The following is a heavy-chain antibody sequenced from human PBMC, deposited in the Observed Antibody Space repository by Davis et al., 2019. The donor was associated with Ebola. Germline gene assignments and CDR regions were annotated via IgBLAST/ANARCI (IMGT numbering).Heavy chain of an antibody. CDR2: IKSDGSIT. D-gene: IGHD2-2*02. CDR1: GFTFSTQW. J-gene: IGHJ5*02. V-gene: IGHV3-74*01. Sequence: HTGGSLRLSCAASGFTFSTQWMHWVRQAPGKGLVWAARIKSDGSITHYADSVKGRFTISRDNAKNTLSLQMSSLRAEDTAVYYCARVYGTWGQGTLVTVSS. CDR3: ARVYGT.